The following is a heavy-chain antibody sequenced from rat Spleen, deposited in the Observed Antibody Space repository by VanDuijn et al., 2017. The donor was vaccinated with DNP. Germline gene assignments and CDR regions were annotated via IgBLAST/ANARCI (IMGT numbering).Heavy chain of an antibody. Sequence: EVQLVESGGGLVQPGRSMKLSCAASGFTFSYYLMAWVRQVPGKGLEWIASITGGGGTTSYPDSVKGRFTISRDNGKSTLYLQMESLRSEDTATYYCAKDAFDYWGQGVMVTVSS. CDR1: GFTFSYYL. CDR3: AKDAFDY. CDR2: ITGGGGTT. J-gene: IGHJ2*01. V-gene: IGHV5-25*01.